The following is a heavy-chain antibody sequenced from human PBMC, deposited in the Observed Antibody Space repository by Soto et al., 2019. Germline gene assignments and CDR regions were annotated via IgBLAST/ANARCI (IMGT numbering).Heavy chain of an antibody. CDR2: IYWDDDK. D-gene: IGHD6-6*01. J-gene: IGHJ4*02. CDR1: GFSPSTSGVD. V-gene: IGHV2-5*02. Sequence: QITLKESGPPLVKPTQTLTLTCTFSGFSPSTSGVDVGWIRQPPGKALVWLALIYWDDDKRYSPSLKSRLTITKDTSKNQVVLTMTNMGPLDTATYYCAHRRPYSNSPEYFFDYWGQGTLVTVSS. CDR3: AHRRPYSNSPEYFFDY.